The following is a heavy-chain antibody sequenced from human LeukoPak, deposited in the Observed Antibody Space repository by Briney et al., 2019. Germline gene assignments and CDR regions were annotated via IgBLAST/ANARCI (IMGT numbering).Heavy chain of an antibody. J-gene: IGHJ4*02. CDR3: AYLKGGSSAWSSYSPFDY. CDR2: ISGSGGST. D-gene: IGHD6-19*01. V-gene: IGHV3-23*01. Sequence: GGSLRLSCAASGFTFSSYAMSWVRQAPGKGLEWVSAISGSGGSTYYADSVKGRFTISRDNSKNTLYLQMNSLRAEDTAVSYCAYLKGGSSAWSSYSPFDYWGQGTLVTVSS. CDR1: GFTFSSYA.